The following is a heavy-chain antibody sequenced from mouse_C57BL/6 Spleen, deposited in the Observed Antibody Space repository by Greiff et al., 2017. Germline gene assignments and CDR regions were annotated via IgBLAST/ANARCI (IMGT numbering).Heavy chain of an antibody. J-gene: IGHJ2*01. CDR2: IDPSDSYT. CDR1: GYTFTSYW. Sequence: VQLQQPGAELVKPGASVKLSCKASGYTFTSYWMQWVKQRPGQGLEWIGEIDPSDSYTNYNQKFKGKATLTVDTSSSTASMQLSSLSSEDSAVYYCARGRGGDYWGQGTTLTVSS. CDR3: ARGRGGDY. V-gene: IGHV1-50*01.